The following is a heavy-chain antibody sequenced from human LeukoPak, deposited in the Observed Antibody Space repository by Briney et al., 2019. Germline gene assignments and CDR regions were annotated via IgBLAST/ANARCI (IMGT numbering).Heavy chain of an antibody. CDR1: GYSFTSYW. V-gene: IGHV5-51*01. Sequence: GESLKTSCKGSGYSFTSYWIGWVRQMPGKGLGWMGIIYPGDSDTRYSPSFQGQVTISADRSISTAYLQWSSQKASDTAMYYCARLPIAAAYSGYYYYMDVWGKGTTVTVSS. CDR2: IYPGDSDT. D-gene: IGHD6-13*01. J-gene: IGHJ6*03. CDR3: ARLPIAAAYSGYYYYMDV.